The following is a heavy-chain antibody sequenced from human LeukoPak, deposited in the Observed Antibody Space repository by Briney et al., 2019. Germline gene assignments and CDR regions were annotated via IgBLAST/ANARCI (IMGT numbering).Heavy chain of an antibody. CDR1: GGTFRSYA. CDR3: KGMTTVTTDDY. J-gene: IGHJ4*02. D-gene: IGHD4-17*01. Sequence: SVKVSCKASGGTFRSYAISWVRQAPGQGLEWMGRIIPILGIANYAQKFQGRVTITADKSTSTAYMELSSLRSEDTAVYYCKGMTTVTTDDYWGQGTLVTVSS. V-gene: IGHV1-69*04. CDR2: IIPILGIA.